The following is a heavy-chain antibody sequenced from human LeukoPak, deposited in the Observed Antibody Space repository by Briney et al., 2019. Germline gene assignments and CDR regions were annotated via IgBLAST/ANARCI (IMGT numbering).Heavy chain of an antibody. D-gene: IGHD5-12*01. V-gene: IGHV3-23*01. CDR1: GFTFSSYA. Sequence: GGSLRLSCAASGFTFSSYAMSWVRQAPGKGLEWVSTISGSGGSTYYADSVKGRFTISGDNSKNTLYLQMNSLRAEDTAVYFCAKLPTVAQTNYWGQGTLVTVSS. CDR2: ISGSGGST. J-gene: IGHJ4*02. CDR3: AKLPTVAQTNY.